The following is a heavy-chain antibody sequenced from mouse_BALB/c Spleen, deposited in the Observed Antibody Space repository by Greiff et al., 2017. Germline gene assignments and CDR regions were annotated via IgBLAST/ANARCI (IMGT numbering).Heavy chain of an antibody. V-gene: IGHV5-9-3*01. CDR2: ISSGGSYT. Sequence: EVKLVESGGGLVKPGGSLKLSCAASGFTFSSYAMSWVRQTPEKRLEWVATISSGGSYTYYPDSVKGRFTISRDNAKNTLYLQMSSLRSEDTAMYYCARRFDYWGQGTTLTVSS. CDR1: GFTFSSYA. CDR3: ARRFDY. J-gene: IGHJ2*01.